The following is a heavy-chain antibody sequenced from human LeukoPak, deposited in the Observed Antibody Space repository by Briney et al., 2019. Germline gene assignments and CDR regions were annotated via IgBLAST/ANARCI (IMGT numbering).Heavy chain of an antibody. J-gene: IGHJ4*02. CDR3: ARGRYCSGGSCYSVYDY. Sequence: PSETLSLTCAVYGGSFSGYYWSRIRQPPGKGLEWIGEINHSGSTNYNPSLKSRVTISVDTSKNQFSLKLSSVTAADTAVYYCARGRYCSGGSCYSVYDYWGQGTLVTVSS. CDR1: GGSFSGYY. D-gene: IGHD2-15*01. V-gene: IGHV4-34*01. CDR2: INHSGST.